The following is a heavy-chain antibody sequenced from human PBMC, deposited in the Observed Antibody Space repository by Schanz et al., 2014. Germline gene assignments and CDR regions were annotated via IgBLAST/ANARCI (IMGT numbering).Heavy chain of an antibody. V-gene: IGHV1-46*01. J-gene: IGHJ4*02. CDR2: IIPILGIA. CDR1: GYTFTSDS. Sequence: QVQLVQSGAEVKKPGASVKVSCKASGYTFTSDSMHWVRQAPGQGLEWMGRIIPILGIADYAQKFQGRLTMTRDTSTSTVYMELSSLRSEDTAVYFCTSEAHNHDGLRSYSNVWGQGTLVTVTS. D-gene: IGHD3-10*01. CDR3: TSEAHNHDGLRSYSNV.